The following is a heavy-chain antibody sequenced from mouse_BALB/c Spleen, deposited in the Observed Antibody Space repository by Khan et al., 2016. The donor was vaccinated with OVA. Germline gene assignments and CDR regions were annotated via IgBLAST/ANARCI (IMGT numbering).Heavy chain of an antibody. CDR3: ARREYYRSFAY. D-gene: IGHD2-14*01. V-gene: IGHV9-3-1*01. CDR1: GYTFTTYG. J-gene: IGHJ3*01. Sequence: QIQLVQSGPELKKPGETVKISCMASGYTFTTYGMDWVKQAPGKGLKWMGWINTYTGEPTYADDFKGRFAFSLETSASTAYLQINNLKNEDTATYFWARREYYRSFAYWGQGTLGTVSA. CDR2: INTYTGEP.